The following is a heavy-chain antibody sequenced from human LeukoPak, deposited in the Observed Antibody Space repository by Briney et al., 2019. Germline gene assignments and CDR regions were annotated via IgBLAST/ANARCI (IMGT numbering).Heavy chain of an antibody. CDR3: ARTSLYDSVSDY. D-gene: IGHD3-22*01. J-gene: IGHJ4*02. V-gene: IGHV1-2*02. CDR1: GYTFSGYY. Sequence: ASVKVSCKASGYTFSGYYMHWVRQAPGQGLELMGWINPNSGGTKYAQKFQGRVTMTRDTSISTAYMELTRLRSDDTAVYYCARTSLYDSVSDYWGQGTLVTVSS. CDR2: INPNSGGT.